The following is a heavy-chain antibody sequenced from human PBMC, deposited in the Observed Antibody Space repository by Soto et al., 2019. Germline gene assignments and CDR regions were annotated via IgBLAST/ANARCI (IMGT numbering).Heavy chain of an antibody. CDR3: AQRMYYYGGSGGNDAFDI. CDR1: GFSFSTSGVG. V-gene: IGHV2-5*01. Sequence: GPTLVSPTQTLTLTCTFSGFSFSTSGVGVGWIRQPPGKALEWLALIYWNDEKRYSPFLKSRLTITKDTSKNQVVLTMTNMDPVDTATYYCAQRMYYYGGSGGNDAFDIWGQGTMVTVSS. CDR2: IYWNDEK. D-gene: IGHD3-22*01. J-gene: IGHJ3*02.